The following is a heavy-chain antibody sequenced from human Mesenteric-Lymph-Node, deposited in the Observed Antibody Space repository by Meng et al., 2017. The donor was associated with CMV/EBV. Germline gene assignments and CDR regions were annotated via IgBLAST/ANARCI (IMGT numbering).Heavy chain of an antibody. CDR2: INPNSGDT. J-gene: IGHJ4*02. Sequence: ASVKVSCKTSGYTFTAYYLHWVRQAPGQGLEWMGWINPNSGDTTYAQNFQGRVTMTRDTYISAAYMELSSLRSDDTAVYYCARTRELQRSGGYYFDYWGQGTPVTVSS. CDR3: ARTRELQRSGGYYFDY. CDR1: GYTFTAYY. V-gene: IGHV1-2*02. D-gene: IGHD1-7*01.